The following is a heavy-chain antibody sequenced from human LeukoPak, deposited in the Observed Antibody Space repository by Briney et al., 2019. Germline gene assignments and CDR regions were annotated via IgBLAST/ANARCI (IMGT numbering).Heavy chain of an antibody. Sequence: SETLSLTCAVYGGSFSGYYWSWIRQPPGKGLEWVGEINHSGSTNYNPSLKSRVTISVDTPKNQFPPKLSSVTPADTAVYYCARVPVLGYWGQGTLVTVSS. D-gene: IGHD6-6*01. J-gene: IGHJ4*02. CDR1: GGSFSGYY. V-gene: IGHV4-34*01. CDR3: ARVPVLGY. CDR2: INHSGST.